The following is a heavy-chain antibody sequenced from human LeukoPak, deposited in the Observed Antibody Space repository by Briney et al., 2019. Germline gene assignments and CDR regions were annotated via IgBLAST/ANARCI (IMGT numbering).Heavy chain of an antibody. D-gene: IGHD1-26*01. CDR2: IYYSGST. V-gene: IGHV4-39*01. Sequence: SETLSLTCSVSDGSIDNSSYYWGWIRQPPGKGLEWIGTIYYSGSTFYNPSLKSRVTVSVDTSKKQFYLRLTSVTAPDTAVYYCARGGVGADNWGQGTLGTVSS. CDR3: ARGGVGADN. CDR1: DGSIDNSSYY. J-gene: IGHJ4*02.